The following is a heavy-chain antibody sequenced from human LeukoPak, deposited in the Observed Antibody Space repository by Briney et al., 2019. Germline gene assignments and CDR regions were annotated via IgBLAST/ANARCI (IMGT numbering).Heavy chain of an antibody. CDR1: GGSFTGYF. J-gene: IGHJ6*02. Sequence: SETLSLTCAVYGGSFTGYFWNWVRQAPGKGLEWIGDINHGGSTNYNPSLRSRVTMSVDTSKNQFSLKLSSVTAADTAVYYCARVAIFGVVINAMDVWGQGITVTVSS. V-gene: IGHV4-34*01. CDR2: INHGGST. D-gene: IGHD3-3*01. CDR3: ARVAIFGVVINAMDV.